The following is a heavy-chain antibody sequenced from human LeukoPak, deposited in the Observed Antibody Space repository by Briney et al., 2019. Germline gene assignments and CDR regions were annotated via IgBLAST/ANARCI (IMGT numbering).Heavy chain of an antibody. D-gene: IGHD3-10*01. J-gene: IGHJ4*02. Sequence: TSETLSLTCTVSGGSISSYYWSWIRQPPGKGLEWIGYIYYSGSTNYNPSLKSRVTISVDTSKNQFSLKLSSVTAADTAVYYCARVVMVRGVIPYHFDYWGQGTLVTVSS. V-gene: IGHV4-59*12. CDR2: IYYSGST. CDR3: ARVVMVRGVIPYHFDY. CDR1: GGSISSYY.